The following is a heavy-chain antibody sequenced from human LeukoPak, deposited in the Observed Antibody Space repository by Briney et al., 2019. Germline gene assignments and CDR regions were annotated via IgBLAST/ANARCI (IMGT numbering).Heavy chain of an antibody. CDR1: ESTFSSHA. CDR3: AKGKYSSGGVPDY. Sequence: GGSLRLSCVASESTFSSHAMNWVRQAPGKGLEWVSSISGGGESTYYADSVKGRFTVSRDNSKNTLYLQINSLRGEGTAVYYCAKGKYSSGGVPDYWGQGTLVTVSS. J-gene: IGHJ4*02. V-gene: IGHV3-23*01. CDR2: ISGGGEST. D-gene: IGHD6-19*01.